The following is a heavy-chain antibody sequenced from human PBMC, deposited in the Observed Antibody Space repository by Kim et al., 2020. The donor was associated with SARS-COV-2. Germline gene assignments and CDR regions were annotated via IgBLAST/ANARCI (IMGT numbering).Heavy chain of an antibody. CDR3: AKENDVVAFDI. J-gene: IGHJ3*02. Sequence: NKHYADSVKGRFNIYRDNSKNTLYLQMNSLRAEDTAVYYCAKENDVVAFDIWGQGTMVTVSS. V-gene: IGHV3-30*02. D-gene: IGHD1-1*01. CDR2: NK.